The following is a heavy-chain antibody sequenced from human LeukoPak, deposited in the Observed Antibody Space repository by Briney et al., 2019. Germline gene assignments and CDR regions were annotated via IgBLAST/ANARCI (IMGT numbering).Heavy chain of an antibody. V-gene: IGHV3-9*01. D-gene: IGHD3-22*01. J-gene: IGHJ3*02. CDR2: ISWNSGSI. Sequence: GRSLRLSCAASGFTFDDYAMHWVRQAPGKGLEWVSGISWNSGSIGYADSVKGRFTISRDNAKNSLYLQMNSLRAEDTALYYCAKGRQSITMIVGDAFDIWGQGTMVTVSS. CDR1: GFTFDDYA. CDR3: AKGRQSITMIVGDAFDI.